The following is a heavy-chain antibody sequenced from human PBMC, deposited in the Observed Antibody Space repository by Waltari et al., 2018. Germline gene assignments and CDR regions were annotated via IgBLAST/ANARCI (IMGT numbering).Heavy chain of an antibody. Sequence: QVQLQQWGAGLLKPSETLSLTCAVYGGSFSGYYWSWIRQPPGKGLEWIGEINHSGSTNYNPSLKSRVTISVDTSKNQFSLKLSSVTAADTAVYYCASLAGYYDSSGYWERDYYYMDVWGKGTTVTVSS. CDR2: INHSGST. V-gene: IGHV4-34*01. J-gene: IGHJ6*03. D-gene: IGHD3-22*01. CDR3: ASLAGYYDSSGYWERDYYYMDV. CDR1: GGSFSGYY.